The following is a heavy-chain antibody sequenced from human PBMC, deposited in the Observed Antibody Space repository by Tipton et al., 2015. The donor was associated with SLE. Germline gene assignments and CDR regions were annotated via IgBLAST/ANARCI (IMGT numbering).Heavy chain of an antibody. D-gene: IGHD3-3*01. CDR3: AKDAIERNGVFDAFDI. Sequence: SLRLSCATSGFTFSSYAMNWVRQAPGKGLEWVALISASGGSTYYIDSVRGRFTISRDNSNNMVYLQMNNLRPEDTAVYYCAKDAIERNGVFDAFDIWGQGAMVTVSS. CDR2: ISASGGST. CDR1: GFTFSSYA. J-gene: IGHJ3*02. V-gene: IGHV3-23*01.